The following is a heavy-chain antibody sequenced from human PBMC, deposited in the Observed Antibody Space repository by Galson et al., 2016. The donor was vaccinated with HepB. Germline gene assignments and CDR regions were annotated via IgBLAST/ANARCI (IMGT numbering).Heavy chain of an antibody. CDR3: AREWFGNPSRDYSFDP. Sequence: SVKVSCKASGYSISNYALSWVRQAPGQGLEWMGWIGINNGNTKYTDNLQGRVTLTTDTSTNIAYMELRSLRSDDTAVYYCAREWFGNPSRDYSFDPWGQGTLVIVSS. CDR2: IGINNGNT. CDR1: GYSISNYA. J-gene: IGHJ5*02. V-gene: IGHV1-18*04. D-gene: IGHD3-10*01.